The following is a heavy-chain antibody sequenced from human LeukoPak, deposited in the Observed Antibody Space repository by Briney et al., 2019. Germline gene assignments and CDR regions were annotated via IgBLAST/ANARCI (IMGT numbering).Heavy chain of an antibody. V-gene: IGHV3-13*01. J-gene: IGHJ2*01. CDR3: ARGRSPTLGHFDL. CDR1: GFTFSSYD. CDR2: IGTAGDT. D-gene: IGHD1-26*01. Sequence: QHWGSLRLSCAASGFTFSSYDMHWVRQPTGGGLEWVSGIGTAGDTYYLGSVKGRFTISRENAQNSLYLQMNSLRAGDTAVYYCARGRSPTLGHFDLWGRGTLVTVSS.